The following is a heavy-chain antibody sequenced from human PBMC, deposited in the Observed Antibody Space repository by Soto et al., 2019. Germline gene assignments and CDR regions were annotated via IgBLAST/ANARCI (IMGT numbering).Heavy chain of an antibody. D-gene: IGHD3-10*01. Sequence: ASVKVSCKAAGYAFTSCGISWVRKAPGQGLEWMGGISAYNGNTNYAQKLQGRVTMTTDTSTSTAYMELRSLRSDDTAVYYCARDFRYYCGSGSYYLPRGPGSDYGGQGTL. CDR3: ARDFRYYCGSGSYYLPRGPGSDY. J-gene: IGHJ4*02. CDR2: ISAYNGNT. V-gene: IGHV1-18*01. CDR1: GYAFTSCG.